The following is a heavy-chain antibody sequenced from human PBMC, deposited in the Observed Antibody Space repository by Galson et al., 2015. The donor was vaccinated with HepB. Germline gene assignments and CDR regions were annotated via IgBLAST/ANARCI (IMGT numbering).Heavy chain of an antibody. V-gene: IGHV4-34*01. CDR2: INHSGST. CDR3: ARGWYTIPMAD. Sequence: LSLTCAVYGGSFSGYYWSWIRQPPGKGLEWIGEINHSGSTNYNPSLKSRVTISVDTSKNQFSLKLSSVTAADTAVYYCARGWYTIPMADWGQGTLVTVSS. CDR1: GGSFSGYY. J-gene: IGHJ4*02. D-gene: IGHD2-2*02.